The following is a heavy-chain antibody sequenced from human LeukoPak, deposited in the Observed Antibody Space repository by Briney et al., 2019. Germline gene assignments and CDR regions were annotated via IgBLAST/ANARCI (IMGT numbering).Heavy chain of an antibody. Sequence: SVKVSCKASGGTFSSYAISWVRQAPGQGLEWMGGIIPIFGTANYAQKFQGRVTITADESTSTAYMELSSLRSEETAVYYCARGDLDTAMVTENYYYYYGMDVWGKGTTVTVSS. V-gene: IGHV1-69*13. CDR3: ARGDLDTAMVTENYYYYYGMDV. D-gene: IGHD5-18*01. CDR1: GGTFSSYA. CDR2: IIPIFGTA. J-gene: IGHJ6*04.